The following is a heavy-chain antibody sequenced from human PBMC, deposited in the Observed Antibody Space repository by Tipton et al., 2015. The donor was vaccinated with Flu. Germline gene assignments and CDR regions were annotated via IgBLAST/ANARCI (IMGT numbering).Heavy chain of an antibody. J-gene: IGHJ3*01. Sequence: TLSLTCIVSGGSINSGGYYWSWIRQHPGKGLEWIGYIYDSGSTNYNPSLKSRVTISLDTSKNQFSLKLSSVTAADTAVYYCARDLGVVAKRLWAFDLWGQGTMVTVSS. V-gene: IGHV4-31*03. CDR2: IYDSGST. CDR3: ARDLGVVAKRLWAFDL. CDR1: GGSINSGGYY. D-gene: IGHD2-15*01.